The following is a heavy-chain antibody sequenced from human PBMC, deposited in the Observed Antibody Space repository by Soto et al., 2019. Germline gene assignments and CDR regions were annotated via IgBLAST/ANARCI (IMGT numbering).Heavy chain of an antibody. CDR3: ARVIWSGHLTSDL. D-gene: IGHD3-3*01. V-gene: IGHV3-48*02. J-gene: IGHJ5*02. CDR1: GFTFSSNS. CDR2: ISSSSSTI. Sequence: EVQVVESGGGWVQPGGSLRLSCAASGFTFSSNSMNWVRQAPGKGLEWISYISSSSSTIYADSVKGQFTISRDNAKNSLYLQMNSLRDEDTAVYYCARVIWSGHLTSDLWGQGTLVTVSS.